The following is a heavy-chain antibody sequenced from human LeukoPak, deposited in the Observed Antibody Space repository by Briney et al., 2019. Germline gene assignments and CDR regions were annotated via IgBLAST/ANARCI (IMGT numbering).Heavy chain of an antibody. J-gene: IGHJ5*02. V-gene: IGHV4-34*01. CDR2: INHSGST. CDR1: GGSFSGYY. D-gene: IGHD2-15*01. CDR3: AGFCSGGSCPVA. Sequence: SETLSLTCAVYGGSFSGYYWSRIRQPPGKGLEWIGEINHSGSTNYNPSLKSRVTISVDTSKNQFSLKLSSVTAADTAVYYCAGFCSGGSCPVAWGQGTLVTVSS.